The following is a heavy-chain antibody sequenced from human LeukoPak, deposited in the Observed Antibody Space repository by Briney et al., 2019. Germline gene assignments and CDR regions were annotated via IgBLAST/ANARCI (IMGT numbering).Heavy chain of an antibody. J-gene: IGHJ4*02. Sequence: GGSLRLSCAASGFTFSRYWMSWVRQVPRKGLEWVANIKQDGGEIYYVDSVKGRFTISRDNAKNSLYLQMNSLRAEDTAVYYCAREHSSGWYGIDYWGQGTLVTVSS. CDR2: IKQDGGEI. D-gene: IGHD6-19*01. CDR3: AREHSSGWYGIDY. V-gene: IGHV3-7*03. CDR1: GFTFSRYW.